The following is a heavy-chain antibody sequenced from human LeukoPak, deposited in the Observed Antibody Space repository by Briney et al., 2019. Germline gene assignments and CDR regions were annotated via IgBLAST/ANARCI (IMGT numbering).Heavy chain of an antibody. CDR1: GYTFTSYG. D-gene: IGHD5-24*01. CDR2: ISAYNGNT. CDR3: ARVDGYNSDYYYGMDV. J-gene: IGHJ6*02. Sequence: ASVKVSCKASGYTFTSYGISWVRQAPGQGLEWMGWISAYNGNTNYAQKLQGRVTMTTDTSTSTAYMELRSLRSDDTAVYYCARVDGYNSDYYYGMDVWGQGTTVTVS. V-gene: IGHV1-18*01.